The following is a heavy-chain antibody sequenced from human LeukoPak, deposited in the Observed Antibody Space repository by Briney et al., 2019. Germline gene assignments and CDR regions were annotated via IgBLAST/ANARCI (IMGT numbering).Heavy chain of an antibody. CDR1: GFTFDDYA. CDR3: AKGYSGSYPVDY. V-gene: IGHV3-9*01. J-gene: IGHJ4*02. D-gene: IGHD1-26*01. CDR2: ISWNSGSI. Sequence: GGSLRLSCAASGFTFDDYAMHWVRQAPGKGLEWVSGISWNSGSIGYADSVKGRFTISRDNAKNSLYLQMNSLRAEDTALHYCAKGYSGSYPVDYWGQGTLVTVSS.